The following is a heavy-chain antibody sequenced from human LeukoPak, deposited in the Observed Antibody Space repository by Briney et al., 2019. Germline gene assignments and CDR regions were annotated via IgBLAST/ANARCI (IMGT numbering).Heavy chain of an antibody. CDR2: ISYDGSNK. CDR3: AKETDGVDAFDF. Sequence: PGRCRRLSCAASGFTFSSYGIHWVRQAPGKGLEWVAVISYDGSNKYYADSVKGRFTISRDNSKNTLYLQMSSLRAEDTAVYYCAKETDGVDAFDFWGQGTMVTVSS. V-gene: IGHV3-30*18. D-gene: IGHD2-21*02. J-gene: IGHJ3*01. CDR1: GFTFSSYG.